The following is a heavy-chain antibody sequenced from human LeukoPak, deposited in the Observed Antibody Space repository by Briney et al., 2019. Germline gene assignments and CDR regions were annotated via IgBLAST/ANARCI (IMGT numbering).Heavy chain of an antibody. D-gene: IGHD3-10*01. CDR1: GGSISSSSYY. Sequence: SETLSLTCTVSGGSISSSSYYWGWIRQPPGKGLEWIGSIYYSGSTYYNPSLKSRVTISVDTSKNQFSLKLSSVTAADTAVYYCARHPRPMVRGVIMHFQHWGQGTLVTVSS. V-gene: IGHV4-39*01. J-gene: IGHJ1*01. CDR3: ARHPRPMVRGVIMHFQH. CDR2: IYYSGST.